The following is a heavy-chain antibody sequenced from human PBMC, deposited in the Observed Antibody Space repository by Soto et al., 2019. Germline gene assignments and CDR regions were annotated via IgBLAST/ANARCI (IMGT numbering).Heavy chain of an antibody. D-gene: IGHD2-2*01. CDR2: IYWNDDK. CDR3: GHNRGGVHCSGTSCLSWFDP. CDR1: GFSLSTTGVG. V-gene: IGHV2-5*01. J-gene: IGHJ5*02. Sequence: QITLKESGPTLVKPTQTLTLTCTFSGFSLSTTGVGVGWLRQPPGKALEWLALIYWNDDKRYSPSLKSRLTITKDTSKNQVVLTMTNMDPVDTATYYCGHNRGGVHCSGTSCLSWFDPWGQGTLVTVSS.